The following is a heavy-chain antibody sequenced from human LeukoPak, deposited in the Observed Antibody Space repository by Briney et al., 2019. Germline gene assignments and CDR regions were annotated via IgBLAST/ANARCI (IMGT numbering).Heavy chain of an antibody. D-gene: IGHD2-2*01. CDR2: ISNSSTYI. J-gene: IGHJ4*02. V-gene: IGHV3-21*01. CDR3: ARWVCTSTSCYYFDY. CDR1: GFTFSGYT. Sequence: GGSLRLSCAASGFTFSGYTMTWVRQAPGKGLEWVSSISNSSTYIYYADSVKGRFTISRDNVQNSLYLQMNSLRAEDTAVYYCARWVCTSTSCYYFDYWGQGTLVVVSS.